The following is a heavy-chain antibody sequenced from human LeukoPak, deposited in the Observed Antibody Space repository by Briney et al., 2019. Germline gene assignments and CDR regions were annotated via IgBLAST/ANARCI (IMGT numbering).Heavy chain of an antibody. CDR3: AKSGYSYGYCDY. V-gene: IGHV3-23*01. J-gene: IGHJ4*02. CDR1: GFTFSSYS. Sequence: GGSLRLSCAASGFTFSSYSMNWVRQAPGKGLEWVSAISGSGGSTYYADSVKGRFTISRDNSKNTLYLQMNSLRAEDTAVYYCAKSGYSYGYCDYWGQGTLVTVSS. CDR2: ISGSGGST. D-gene: IGHD5-18*01.